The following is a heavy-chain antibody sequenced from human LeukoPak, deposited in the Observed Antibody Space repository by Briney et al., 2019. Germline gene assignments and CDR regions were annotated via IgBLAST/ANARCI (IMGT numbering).Heavy chain of an antibody. D-gene: IGHD6-19*01. CDR3: ARDRGAVTDVFDY. V-gene: IGHV3-53*01. CDR1: GFTVNNNY. CDR2: IDSDGNT. J-gene: IGHJ4*02. Sequence: GGSLRLSCAASGFTVNNNYMTWVRQAPGKGLDWVSVIDSDGNTYYADSVMGRFSISRDNSKNMVFLQMNSLRAEDTAVYYCARDRGAVTDVFDYWGQGTLVTVPS.